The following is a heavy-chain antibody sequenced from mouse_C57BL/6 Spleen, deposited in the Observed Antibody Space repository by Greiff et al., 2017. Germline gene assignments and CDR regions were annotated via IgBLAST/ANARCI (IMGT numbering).Heavy chain of an antibody. CDR1: GFTFSDYY. J-gene: IGHJ2*01. D-gene: IGHD2-1*01. CDR2: INYDGSST. Sequence: EVHLVESEGGLVQPGSSMKLSCTASGFTFSDYYMAWVRQVPEKGLEWVANINYDGSSTYYLDSLKSRFIISRDNAKNILYLQMSSLKSEDTATYYCARGGYGNYLYYFDYWGQGTTLTVSS. CDR3: ARGGYGNYLYYFDY. V-gene: IGHV5-16*01.